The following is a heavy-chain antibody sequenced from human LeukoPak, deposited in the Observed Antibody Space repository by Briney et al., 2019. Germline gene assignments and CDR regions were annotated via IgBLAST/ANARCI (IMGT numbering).Heavy chain of an antibody. Sequence: GGSLRLSCAASGFTFSSYWMSWVRQAPGKGLEWVANIKQDGSEKYYVDSVKGRFTISRDNAKNSLYLQMNSLRAEDTAVYYCARDTTLGITIFGVVSDYWGQGTLVTVSS. D-gene: IGHD3-3*01. J-gene: IGHJ4*02. CDR3: ARDTTLGITIFGVVSDY. CDR1: GFTFSSYW. CDR2: IKQDGSEK. V-gene: IGHV3-7*01.